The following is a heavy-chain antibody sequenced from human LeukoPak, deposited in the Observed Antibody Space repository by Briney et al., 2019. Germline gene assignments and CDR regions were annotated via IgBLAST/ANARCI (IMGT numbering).Heavy chain of an antibody. CDR3: ARGPYDSSGYYYFFRYYYYGMDV. CDR1: GGSFSGYY. Sequence: PSETLSLTCAVYGGSFSGYYWSWIRQPPGKGLEWIGEINHSGSTNYNPSPKSRVTISVDTSKNQFSLKLSSVTAADTAVYYCARGPYDSSGYYYFFRYYYYGMDVWGQGTTVTVSS. D-gene: IGHD3-22*01. CDR2: INHSGST. J-gene: IGHJ6*02. V-gene: IGHV4-34*01.